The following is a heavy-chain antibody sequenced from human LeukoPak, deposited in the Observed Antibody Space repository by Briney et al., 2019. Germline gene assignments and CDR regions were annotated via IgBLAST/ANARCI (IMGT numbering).Heavy chain of an antibody. J-gene: IGHJ3*02. Sequence: ASVKVSCKASGYTFTSYGISWVRQAPGQGLEWMGWISAYNGNTNYAQKLQGRVTMTTDTSTSTAYMELRSLRSDDTAVYYCARDLQRITMIVVKRADDAFDIWGQGTMVTVSS. CDR2: ISAYNGNT. CDR1: GYTFTSYG. D-gene: IGHD3-22*01. CDR3: ARDLQRITMIVVKRADDAFDI. V-gene: IGHV1-18*01.